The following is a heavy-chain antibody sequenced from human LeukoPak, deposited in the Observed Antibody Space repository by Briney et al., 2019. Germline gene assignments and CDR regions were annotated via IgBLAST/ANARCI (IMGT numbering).Heavy chain of an antibody. CDR3: TVELLKAFDI. D-gene: IGHD1-26*01. Sequence: GGSLRLSCAASGFAFSTYAMSWVRQAPGKGLEWVSAISGSGDNTYYADSVKGRFTISRDNSKNTLYLQMNSLRAEDTAVYYCTVELLKAFDIWGQGTMVTVSS. CDR1: GFAFSTYA. J-gene: IGHJ3*02. V-gene: IGHV3-23*01. CDR2: ISGSGDNT.